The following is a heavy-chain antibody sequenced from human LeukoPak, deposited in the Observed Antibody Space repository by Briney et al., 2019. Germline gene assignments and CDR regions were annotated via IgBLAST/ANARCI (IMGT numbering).Heavy chain of an antibody. CDR3: AGHPDYGDYDLTRPYDY. D-gene: IGHD4-17*01. CDR2: IIPTLAIA. V-gene: IGHV1-69*04. CDR1: GGSFSSYV. Sequence: ASVKVSCKASGGSFSSYVINWVRQAHGQGLEWMGRIIPTLAIANYAQKFQGRGTITADKSTSTAYMELSSLRSEDTAVYYCAGHPDYGDYDLTRPYDYWGQGTLVTVSS. J-gene: IGHJ4*02.